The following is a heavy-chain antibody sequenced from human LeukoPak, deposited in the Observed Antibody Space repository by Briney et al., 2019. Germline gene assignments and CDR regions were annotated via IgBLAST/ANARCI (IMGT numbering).Heavy chain of an antibody. D-gene: IGHD3-16*01. J-gene: IGHJ4*02. CDR3: ARGRSASGYFHF. CDR1: RGSTSTYY. CDR2: IYPSGNT. Sequence: SETLSLTCTVSRGSTSTYYWSWIRQPAGKGLEWIGRIYPSGNTNFNPSLMSRVTMSIDTSKNQFSLKLSSVTAADTAVYYCARGRSASGYFHFWGQGTLVTVSS. V-gene: IGHV4-4*07.